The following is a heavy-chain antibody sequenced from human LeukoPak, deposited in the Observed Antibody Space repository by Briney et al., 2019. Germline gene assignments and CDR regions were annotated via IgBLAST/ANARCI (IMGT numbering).Heavy chain of an antibody. CDR1: GGSTSSYY. V-gene: IGHV4-59*01. Sequence: SETLSLTCTVSGGSTSSYYWSWIRQPPGKGLEWIGYIYYSGSTNYNPSLKSRVTISVDTSKNQFSLKLSSVTAADTAVYYCARSAVDDAFDIWGQGTMVTVSS. CDR2: IYYSGST. J-gene: IGHJ3*02. CDR3: ARSAVDDAFDI.